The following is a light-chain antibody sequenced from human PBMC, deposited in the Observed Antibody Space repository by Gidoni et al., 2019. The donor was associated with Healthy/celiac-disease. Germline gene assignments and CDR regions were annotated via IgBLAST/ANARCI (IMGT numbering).Light chain of an antibody. Sequence: EIVLTQSPGTLSLSPGERATLSCRASQSVSSSYLAWYQQKPGQAPRLLIYGASSRAPGIPDRFSGSVSGTDFTLTISRLEPEDFAVYYCQQYGSSPAWTFGQGTKVEIK. J-gene: IGKJ1*01. V-gene: IGKV3-20*01. CDR1: QSVSSSY. CDR2: GAS. CDR3: QQYGSSPAWT.